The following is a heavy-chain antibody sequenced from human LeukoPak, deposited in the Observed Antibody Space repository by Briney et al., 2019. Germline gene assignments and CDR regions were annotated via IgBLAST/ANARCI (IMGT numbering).Heavy chain of an antibody. CDR1: GFTFSSYA. CDR3: AKVESSGWFTNYYYGMDV. CDR2: ISYDGSNK. Sequence: GGSLRLSCAASGFTFSSYAMHWVRQAPGKGLEWVAVISYDGSNKYYADSVKGRFTISRDNSKNTLYLQMNSLRAEDSAIYYCAKVESSGWFTNYYYGMDVWGQGTTVTVSS. J-gene: IGHJ6*02. D-gene: IGHD6-19*01. V-gene: IGHV3-30-3*01.